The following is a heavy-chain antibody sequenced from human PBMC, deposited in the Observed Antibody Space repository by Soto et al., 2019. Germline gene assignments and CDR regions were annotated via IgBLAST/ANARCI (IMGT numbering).Heavy chain of an antibody. D-gene: IGHD4-17*01. CDR2: VYARGAT. V-gene: IGHV4-59*10. J-gene: IGHJ6*02. Sequence: SETLSLTCSVSGASITSHYWNWIRQSAGEGLQWIGRVYARGATNYSPSLKSRVTISGDTSKNQFSLKLTSVTAADTAAYYCARSSGDDFFYYGMDVWGHGTTVTVSS. CDR3: ARSSGDDFFYYGMDV. CDR1: GASITSHY.